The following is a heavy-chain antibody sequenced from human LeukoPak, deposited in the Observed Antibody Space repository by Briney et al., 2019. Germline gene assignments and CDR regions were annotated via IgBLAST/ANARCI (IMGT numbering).Heavy chain of an antibody. Sequence: PSQTLSLTCAISGDSVSSNSAAWNWIRQSPSRGLEWLGRTYYRSKWYNDYAVSVKSRITINPDTSKNQFSLQLNSVTPEDTAVYYCAKDSQWLVLGTSYYFDYWGQGTLVTVSS. CDR3: AKDSQWLVLGTSYYFDY. J-gene: IGHJ4*02. V-gene: IGHV6-1*01. D-gene: IGHD6-19*01. CDR1: GDSVSSNSAA. CDR2: TYYRSKWYN.